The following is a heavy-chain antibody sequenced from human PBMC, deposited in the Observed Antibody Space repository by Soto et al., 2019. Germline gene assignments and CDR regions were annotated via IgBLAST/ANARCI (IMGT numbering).Heavy chain of an antibody. D-gene: IGHD5-12*01. J-gene: IGHJ4*02. CDR3: ARDIGGYSDYVQEAH. CDR2: IIPILGIA. V-gene: IGHV1-69*08. Sequence: QVQLVQSGAEVKKPGSSVKVSCKASGGTFSSYTISWVRQAPGQGLEWMGRIIPILGIANYAQKFQGRVTITADKSTSTAYMELSSLRSEDTAVYYCARDIGGYSDYVQEAHWGQGTLVTVSS. CDR1: GGTFSSYT.